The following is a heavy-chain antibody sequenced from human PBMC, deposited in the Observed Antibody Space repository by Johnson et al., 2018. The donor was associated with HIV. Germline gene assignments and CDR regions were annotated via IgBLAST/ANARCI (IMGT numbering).Heavy chain of an antibody. D-gene: IGHD1-26*01. CDR1: GFNFSSYG. Sequence: QVQLVESGGGVVQPGRSLRLSCAASGFNFSSYGMHWVRQAPGKGLEWEAVISYDGSNQYYVDSVQGRFTISRDNSKNTLYLQMNSLRAEDTAVYCCAKGGQWELLAAFDILGQGTMVTVSS. CDR2: ISYDGSNQ. V-gene: IGHV3-30*18. CDR3: AKGGQWELLAAFDI. J-gene: IGHJ3*02.